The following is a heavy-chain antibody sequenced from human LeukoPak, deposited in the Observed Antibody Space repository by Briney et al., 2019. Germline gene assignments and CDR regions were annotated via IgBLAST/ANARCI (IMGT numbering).Heavy chain of an antibody. D-gene: IGHD3-10*01. CDR1: GGTFSSYA. CDR3: ARFSESGSGSYHAFDI. V-gene: IGHV1-69*05. J-gene: IGHJ3*02. Sequence: ASVKVSCKASGGTFSSYAISWVRQAPGQGLEWMGGIIPIFGTANYAQKFQGRVTITTDESTSTAYMELSSLRSEDTAVYYCARFSESGSGSYHAFDIWGQGTMVTVSS. CDR2: IIPIFGTA.